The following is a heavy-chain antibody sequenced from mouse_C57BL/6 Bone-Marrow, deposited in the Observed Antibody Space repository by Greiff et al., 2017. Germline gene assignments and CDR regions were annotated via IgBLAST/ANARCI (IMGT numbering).Heavy chain of an antibody. V-gene: IGHV1-61*01. CDR2: IYPSGSET. Sequence: QVHVKQPGGELVRPGSSVKLSCKASGYTFPSYWMDWVKQSPGQGLEWIGNIYPSGSETHYNQKSKDKATLTVDKSPSPAYMQLSSLTSETSAVYYCARSYDYWAMDYWGQGTSVTVSS. J-gene: IGHJ4*01. CDR3: ARSYDYWAMDY. D-gene: IGHD2-4*01. CDR1: GYTFPSYW.